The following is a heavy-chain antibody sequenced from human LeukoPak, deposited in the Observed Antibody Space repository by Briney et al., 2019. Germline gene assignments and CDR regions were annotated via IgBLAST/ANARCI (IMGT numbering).Heavy chain of an antibody. CDR3: ARDPGYSSSPDAFDI. CDR1: GYTFTGYY. CDR2: INPNSGGT. V-gene: IGHV1-2*02. D-gene: IGHD6-13*01. J-gene: IGHJ3*02. Sequence: GASVKVSCKASGYTFTGYYMHWVRQAPGQGLEWMGWINPNSGGTNYAQKFQGRVTMTRDTSISTAYMELSRLRSDDTAVYYCARDPGYSSSPDAFDIWGQGTMVTVSS.